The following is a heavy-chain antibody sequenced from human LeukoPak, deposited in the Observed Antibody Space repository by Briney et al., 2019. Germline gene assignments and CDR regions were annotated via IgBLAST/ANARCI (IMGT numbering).Heavy chain of an antibody. J-gene: IGHJ5*02. D-gene: IGHD4-17*01. V-gene: IGHV1-3*01. CDR1: GYTFTSYA. Sequence: ASVKVSCKASGYTFTSYAMHWVRQAPGQRLEWMGWINAGNGNTKYSQKFQGRVTITRDTSASTAYMELSSLRSEGTAVYYCARRDYGDYVEWFDPWGQGTLVTVSS. CDR3: ARRDYGDYVEWFDP. CDR2: INAGNGNT.